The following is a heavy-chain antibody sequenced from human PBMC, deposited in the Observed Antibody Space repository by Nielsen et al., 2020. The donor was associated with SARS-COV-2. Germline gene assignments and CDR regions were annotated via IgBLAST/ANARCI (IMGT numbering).Heavy chain of an antibody. CDR3: ARRHMIPFGAGTYHFDF. D-gene: IGHD3-16*01. CDR1: GYCFSSYW. CDR2: IYPGDSET. Sequence: GGSLRLSCEASGYCFSSYWIAWVRQRPGNGLEWMGIIYPGDSETKYSPSFHGQATMSVDKSLRTAYLQWRSLKASDTAMYYCARRHMIPFGAGTYHFDFWGQGTLVTVSS. J-gene: IGHJ4*02. V-gene: IGHV5-51*01.